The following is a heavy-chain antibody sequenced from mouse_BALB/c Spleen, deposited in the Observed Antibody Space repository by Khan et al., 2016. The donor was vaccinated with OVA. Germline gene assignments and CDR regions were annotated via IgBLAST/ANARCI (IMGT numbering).Heavy chain of an antibody. Sequence: VQLQESGPGLVAPSQSLSITCTISGFSLNNYGVHWVRQPPGKGLEWLVVIWSDGSTAYNSALNSRLSISKDNSKSQVFLKMNSLQTDDTAKYYSARQPYYHYYIMDYWGQGTSVTVSS. D-gene: IGHD2-10*01. J-gene: IGHJ4*01. V-gene: IGHV2-6-1*01. CDR3: ARQPYYHYYIMDY. CDR2: IWSDGST. CDR1: GFSLNNYG.